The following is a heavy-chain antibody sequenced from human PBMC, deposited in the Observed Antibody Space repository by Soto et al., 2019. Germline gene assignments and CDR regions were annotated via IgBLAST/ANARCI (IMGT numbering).Heavy chain of an antibody. D-gene: IGHD4-17*01. CDR1: GGSISSFY. CDR3: ARRYGPGFDY. Sequence: SETLSLTCSVSGGSISSFYWSWIRQPPGKGLEWIGYIYYSGSTNYNPSRKSRVTISVDTSKNQFSLKLSSVTAADTAVYYCARRYGPGFDYWGQGTLVTVSS. J-gene: IGHJ4*02. V-gene: IGHV4-59*08. CDR2: IYYSGST.